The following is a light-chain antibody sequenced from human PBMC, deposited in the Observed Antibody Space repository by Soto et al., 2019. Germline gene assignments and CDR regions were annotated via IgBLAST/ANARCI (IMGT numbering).Light chain of an antibody. V-gene: IGKV3-20*01. CDR3: QQFGRYRT. Sequence: EIVLTQSPGTPSLSPGERATLSCRASQSVSSSYLAWYQQKPGQAPRLLIYGASSRATGIPDRFSGSGSGTDFTLSISRLEPEDFAVYYCQQFGRYRTFGQGTKVDI. J-gene: IGKJ1*01. CDR2: GAS. CDR1: QSVSSSY.